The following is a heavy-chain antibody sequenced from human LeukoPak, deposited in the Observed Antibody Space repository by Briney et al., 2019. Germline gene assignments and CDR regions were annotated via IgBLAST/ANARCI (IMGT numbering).Heavy chain of an antibody. CDR3: AGPTYYYDSSGSEG. D-gene: IGHD3-22*01. J-gene: IGHJ4*02. V-gene: IGHV3-43D*03. CDR1: GFTFDDYA. Sequence: PGGSLRLSCAASGFTFDDYAIHWVRQAPGKGLEWVSLISWDGGSTYYADSVKGRFTISRDNAKNSLYLQMNSLRAGDTAVYYCAGPTYYYDSSGSEGWGQGTLVTVSS. CDR2: ISWDGGST.